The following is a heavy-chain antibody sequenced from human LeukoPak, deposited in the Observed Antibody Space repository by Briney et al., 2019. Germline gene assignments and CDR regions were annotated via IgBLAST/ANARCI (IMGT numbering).Heavy chain of an antibody. CDR2: INHSGST. J-gene: IGHJ5*02. D-gene: IGHD3-3*01. CDR3: ARASAPLGYDFWSGRKNWFDP. V-gene: IGHV4-34*01. Sequence: SETLSLTCAVYGGSFSGYYWSWIRQPPGKGLEWIGEINHSGSTNYNPSLKSRVTISVDTSKNQFSLKLSSVTAADTAVYYCARASAPLGYDFWSGRKNWFDPWGQGTLVTVSS. CDR1: GGSFSGYY.